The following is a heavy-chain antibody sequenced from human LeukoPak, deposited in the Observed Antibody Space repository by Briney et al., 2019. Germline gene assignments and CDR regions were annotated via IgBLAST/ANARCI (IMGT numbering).Heavy chain of an antibody. CDR2: ISSSSSYI. CDR1: GFTFSSYS. D-gene: IGHD1-26*01. V-gene: IGHV3-21*01. J-gene: IGHJ4*02. CDR3: ARDVGYYFDY. Sequence: GXXLRLSCAASGFTFSSYSMNWVRQAPGKGLEWVSSISSSSSYIYYADSVKGRFTISRDNAKDSLYLQMNSLRAEDTAVYYCARDVGYYFDYWGQGTLVTVSS.